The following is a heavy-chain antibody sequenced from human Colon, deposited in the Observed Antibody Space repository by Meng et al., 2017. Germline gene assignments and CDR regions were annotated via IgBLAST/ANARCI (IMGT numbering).Heavy chain of an antibody. V-gene: IGHV4-30-4*01. D-gene: IGHD2-2*01. CDR3: ARNPVIPDARTFDF. CDR2: IHSSGNT. J-gene: IGHJ4*02. CDR1: NGSINSADYY. Sequence: QVQLQEAGPGLVKPSQTLSLTCTISNGSINSADYYWNCNRQPPGKGPEWLGYIHSSGNTYYTPSLKSRLAMSLDTSKNQFSLRLTSVTAADTAVYYCARNPVIPDARTFDFWGQGALVTVSS.